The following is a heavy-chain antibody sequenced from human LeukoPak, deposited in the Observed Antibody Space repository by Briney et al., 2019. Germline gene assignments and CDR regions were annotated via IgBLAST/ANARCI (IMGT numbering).Heavy chain of an antibody. CDR2: ISSSGSTI. CDR1: GFTFSSYA. CDR3: ARDFRYYFDY. J-gene: IGHJ4*02. Sequence: PSGGSLRLSCAASGFTFSSYAMSWIRQAPGKGLEWVSYISSSGSTIYYADSVKGRFTISRDNAKNSLYLQMNSLRAEDTAVYYCARDFRYYFDYWGQGTLVTVSS. V-gene: IGHV3-48*04.